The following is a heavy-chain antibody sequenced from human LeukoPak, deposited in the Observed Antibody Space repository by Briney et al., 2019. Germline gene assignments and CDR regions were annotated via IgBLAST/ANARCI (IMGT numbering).Heavy chain of an antibody. D-gene: IGHD2-2*01. Sequence: GGSLRLSCAVSGLTFRSYWMSWVRQAPGKGLEWVANIKQDGSEKYYVDSVKGRFTISRDNAKNSLYLQMNSLRAEDTAVYYCARVLTLVVPAAPFDYWGQGTLVTVSS. CDR1: GLTFRSYW. CDR3: ARVLTLVVPAAPFDY. V-gene: IGHV3-7*01. J-gene: IGHJ4*02. CDR2: IKQDGSEK.